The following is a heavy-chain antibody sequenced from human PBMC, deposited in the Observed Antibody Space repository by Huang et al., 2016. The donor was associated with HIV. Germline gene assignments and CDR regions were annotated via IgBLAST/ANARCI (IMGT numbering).Heavy chain of an antibody. V-gene: IGHV4-34*02. CDR2: IHHSGTT. Sequence: QVQLQQWGEGRLKPSETLSRTCAVDGWSFKTDCWPWIRQARGKRVEWIGGIHHSGTTHYNASLRRRVTMSVDTSKKQFSLRLNSVTAADTAVYYCARDGKQVAPHFDYWGQGTLVTVSS. CDR3: ARDGKQVAPHFDY. CDR1: GWSFKTDC. J-gene: IGHJ4*02. D-gene: IGHD5-12*01.